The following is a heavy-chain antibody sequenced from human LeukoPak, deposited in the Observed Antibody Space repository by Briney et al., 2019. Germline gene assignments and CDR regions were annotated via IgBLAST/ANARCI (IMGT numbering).Heavy chain of an antibody. CDR1: GYTFTTYY. CDR3: ARLSQQTFDL. CDR2: IDPSGGST. V-gene: IGHV1-46*01. J-gene: IGHJ3*01. Sequence: GASVKVSCKASGYTFTTYYMHWVRQAPGQGLEWMGIIDPSGGSTSYAQKFQGRVTMTRDTSTSTVYMELSSLRSDDTAVYYCARLSQQTFDLWGQGTLVTVSS.